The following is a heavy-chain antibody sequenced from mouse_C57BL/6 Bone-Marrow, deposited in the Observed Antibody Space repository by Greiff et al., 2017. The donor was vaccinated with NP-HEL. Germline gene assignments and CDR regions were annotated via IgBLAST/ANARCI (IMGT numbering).Heavy chain of an antibody. CDR1: GFTFNTYA. Sequence: EVQLVESGGGLVQPKGSLKLSCAASGFTFNTYAMHWVRQAPGKGLEWVARIRSKSSNYATYYAESGKDRFTISRDDSQSMLDLQMNNLRTEVTAMYYCVWLRRRDAMDYWGQGTSVTVSS. D-gene: IGHD2-2*01. J-gene: IGHJ4*01. CDR2: IRSKSSNYAT. V-gene: IGHV10-3*01. CDR3: VWLRRRDAMDY.